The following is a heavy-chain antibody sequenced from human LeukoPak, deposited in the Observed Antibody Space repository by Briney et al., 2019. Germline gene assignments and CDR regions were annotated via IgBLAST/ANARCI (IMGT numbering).Heavy chain of an antibody. Sequence: SETLSLTCTVSGGSISSYYWSWIRQPPGKGLEWIGYIYYSGSTNYNPSLKSRVTISVDTSKNQFSLKLSSVTAADTAVYYCARGADILTWFDYWGQGTLATVSS. CDR2: IYYSGST. CDR1: GGSISSYY. J-gene: IGHJ4*02. CDR3: ARGADILTWFDY. D-gene: IGHD3-9*01. V-gene: IGHV4-59*01.